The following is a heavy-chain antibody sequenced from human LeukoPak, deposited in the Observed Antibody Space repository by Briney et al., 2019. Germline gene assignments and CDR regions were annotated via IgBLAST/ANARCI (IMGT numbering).Heavy chain of an antibody. CDR1: GFTFSSHG. D-gene: IGHD5-24*01. V-gene: IGHV3-30*03. CDR3: SRDLRGRDDY. Sequence: PTGGSLRLSCAASGFTFSSHGMHWVRQAPGKGLEWVAVISYDGSNKYYADSVKGRFTISRDNSKNTLYLQMNSLRAEDTAVYYCSRDLRGRDDYWGQGILVIVSS. CDR2: ISYDGSNK. J-gene: IGHJ4*02.